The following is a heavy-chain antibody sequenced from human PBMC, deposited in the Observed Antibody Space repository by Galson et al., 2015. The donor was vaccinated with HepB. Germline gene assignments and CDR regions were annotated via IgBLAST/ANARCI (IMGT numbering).Heavy chain of an antibody. Sequence: ETLSLTCVVSGDSVSRNNWWTWVRQSPGKGLEWIGEIYHVGSTNYNPSLTNRLTIYLDKAKNQFSLNLTSATAADTAVYFCGREGPTPVPSAIDYWGQGILVTVSS. CDR2: IYHVGST. CDR3: GREGPTPVPSAIDY. D-gene: IGHD2-2*01. CDR1: GDSVSRNNW. V-gene: IGHV4/OR15-8*01. J-gene: IGHJ4*02.